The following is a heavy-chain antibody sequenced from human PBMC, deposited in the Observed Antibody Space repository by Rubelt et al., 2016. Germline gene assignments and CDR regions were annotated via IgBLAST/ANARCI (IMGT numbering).Heavy chain of an antibody. Sequence: MRRGWVAVIWYDGSNKYYADSVKGRFTISRDNSKNTLYLQMNSLRAEDTAVYYCARDHHCSSTSCYPRANDYWGQGTLVTVSS. CDR3: ARDHHCSSTSCYPRANDY. V-gene: IGHV3-33*01. J-gene: IGHJ4*02. D-gene: IGHD2-2*01. CDR2: IWYDGSNK.